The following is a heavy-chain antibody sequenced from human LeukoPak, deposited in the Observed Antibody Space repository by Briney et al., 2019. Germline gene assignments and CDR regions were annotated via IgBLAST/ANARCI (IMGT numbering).Heavy chain of an antibody. J-gene: IGHJ1*01. CDR1: GYTFTGYY. V-gene: IGHV1-2*02. CDR3: ARDSHYDSSGYYSSEYFQH. CDR2: INPNSGGT. D-gene: IGHD3-22*01. Sequence: ASVKVSCKASGYTFTGYYMHWVRQAPGQGLEWMGWINPNSGGTNYAQKFQGRVTMTRDTSISTAYMELSRLRSDDTAVYYCARDSHYDSSGYYSSEYFQHWGQGTLVTVSS.